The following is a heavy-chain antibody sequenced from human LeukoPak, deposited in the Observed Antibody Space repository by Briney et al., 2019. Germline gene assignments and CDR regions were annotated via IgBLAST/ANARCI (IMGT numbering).Heavy chain of an antibody. V-gene: IGHV1-18*01. CDR3: ARELDAGSGWYSYFDY. D-gene: IGHD6-19*01. CDR2: ISADNGDT. J-gene: IGHJ4*02. CDR1: GYTFNSFG. Sequence: ASVKLSCKASGYTFNSFGISWVRQAPGQGLEWMGWISADNGDTSNAQKVQGRMTMTTDTSTTTAFMELRSLRLDDTAVYYCARELDAGSGWYSYFDYWGQGTLVTVSS.